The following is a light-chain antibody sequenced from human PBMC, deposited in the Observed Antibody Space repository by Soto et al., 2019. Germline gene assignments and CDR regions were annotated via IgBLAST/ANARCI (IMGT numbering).Light chain of an antibody. J-gene: IGKJ4*01. V-gene: IGKV1-17*01. CDR3: LQHNSYPLT. CDR2: AAS. CDR1: QGISSY. Sequence: DIQLTQSPSSLSASVGDRVTITCRVSQGISSYLNWYRQKPGKVPKLLIYAASSLQSGVPSRFSGSGSGTEFTLTISSLQPEDFATYYCLQHNSYPLTFGGGTKVDIK.